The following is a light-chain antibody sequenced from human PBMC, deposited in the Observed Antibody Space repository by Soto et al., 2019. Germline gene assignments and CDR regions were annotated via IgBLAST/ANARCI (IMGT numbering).Light chain of an antibody. CDR1: SSNIGAGYD. CDR3: QSYDSSLSALV. CDR2: GNS. V-gene: IGLV1-40*01. Sequence: QSVLKQPPSVSGAPGQRVTISCTGSSSNIGAGYDVHWYQQLPGTAPKLLIYGNSNRPSGVPDRFSGSKSGTSASLAITGLQAEDEADYYCQSYDSSLSALVFGGGTKLTV. J-gene: IGLJ2*01.